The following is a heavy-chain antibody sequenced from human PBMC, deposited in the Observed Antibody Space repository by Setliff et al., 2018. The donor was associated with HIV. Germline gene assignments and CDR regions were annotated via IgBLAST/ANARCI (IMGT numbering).Heavy chain of an antibody. CDR2: THYSGSS. CDR3: ASRVYYYDSSGYLREEGFDP. CDR1: GFSFRNSFYN. V-gene: IGHV4-39*01. J-gene: IGHJ5*02. Sequence: SETLSLTCNVSGFSFRNSFYNWGWIRQPPGKGLEWIGSTHYSGSSYYSPSLKSRVTISLDTSKNQFSLKLSSVTAADAAVYYCASRVYYYDSSGYLREEGFDPWGQGTLVTVSS. D-gene: IGHD3-22*01.